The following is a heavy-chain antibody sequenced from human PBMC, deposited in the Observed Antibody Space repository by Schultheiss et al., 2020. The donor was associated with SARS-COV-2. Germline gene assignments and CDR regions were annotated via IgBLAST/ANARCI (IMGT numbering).Heavy chain of an antibody. CDR1: GFIFSDYA. CDR3: VKDAIAQDGRMDFFDY. CDR2: IGGGEGRA. V-gene: IGHV3-23*01. D-gene: IGHD5-24*01. Sequence: GGSLRLSCAASGFIFSDYAMNWVRQAPGKGLEWVSHIGGGEGRAYYADSVKGRFTSSRDDSRATLYLHMNSLRIEDTAVYYCVKDAIAQDGRMDFFDYWGQGILVTVSS. J-gene: IGHJ4*02.